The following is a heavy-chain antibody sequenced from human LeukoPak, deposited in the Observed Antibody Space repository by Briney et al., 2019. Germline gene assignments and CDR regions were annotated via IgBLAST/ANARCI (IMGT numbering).Heavy chain of an antibody. CDR3: AREGGPYRPLDY. V-gene: IGHV4-4*02. J-gene: IGHJ4*02. CDR1: GGSITSTNY. Sequence: SETLSLTCGVSGGSITSTNYWTWVRQPPGKGLEWIGEVNLQGSTNYNPSLMGRVAISVDISENHISLQLTSVTAADTAVYYCAREGGPYRPLDYSGQGTLVTVSS. CDR2: VNLQGST.